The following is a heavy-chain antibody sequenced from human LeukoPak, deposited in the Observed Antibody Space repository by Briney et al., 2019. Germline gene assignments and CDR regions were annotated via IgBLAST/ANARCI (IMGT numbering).Heavy chain of an antibody. D-gene: IGHD4-17*01. V-gene: IGHV3-11*01. CDR3: ARDRFDDYGEEEAAFDI. CDR1: GFTFSDYY. CDR2: ISSSGRTI. J-gene: IGHJ3*02. Sequence: GGSLRLSCAASGFTFSDYYMSWIRQAPGKGLEWVSYISSSGRTIYYADSVKGRFTRSRDTAKSSQNLQMNSLRAEDTAVYYWARDRFDDYGEEEAAFDIWGQGTMVTVSS.